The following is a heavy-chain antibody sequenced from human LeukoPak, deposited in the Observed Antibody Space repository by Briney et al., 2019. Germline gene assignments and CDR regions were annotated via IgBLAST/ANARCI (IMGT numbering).Heavy chain of an antibody. CDR1: GFTFSSYG. J-gene: IGHJ4*02. V-gene: IGHV3-30*03. Sequence: GGSLRLSCAASGFTFSSYGMHWVRQAPGKGLEWVAVISYDGSNKYYADSVKGRFTTSRDNSKNTLYLQMNSLRAEDTAVYYCVLSYFDYWGQGTLATVSS. CDR2: ISYDGSNK. CDR3: VLSYFDY. D-gene: IGHD2-2*01.